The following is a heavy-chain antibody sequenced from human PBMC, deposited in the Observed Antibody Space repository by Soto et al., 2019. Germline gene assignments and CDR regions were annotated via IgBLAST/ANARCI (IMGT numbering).Heavy chain of an antibody. J-gene: IGHJ6*02. Sequence: GRSLRLSCAASGFTFSSYAMPWVRQAPGKGLEWVAVISYDGSNKYYADSVKGRFAISRDNSKNTMYLQMNSLRAEDTAVYYCARGAYYDILTGPPRAMDFWGPGTTVTVSS. CDR2: ISYDGSNK. CDR3: ARGAYYDILTGPPRAMDF. D-gene: IGHD3-9*01. V-gene: IGHV3-30*09. CDR1: GFTFSSYA.